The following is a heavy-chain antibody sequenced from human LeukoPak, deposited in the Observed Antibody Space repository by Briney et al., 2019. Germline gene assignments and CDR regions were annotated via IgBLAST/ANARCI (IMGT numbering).Heavy chain of an antibody. CDR2: IYYSGST. CDR3: ARELGIEVDY. Sequence: PSETLSLTCTVSGYSISSGYYWGWIRQPPGKGLEWIGSIYYSGSTYYNPSLKSRVTISVDTSKNQFSLKLSSVTAADTAVYYCARELGIEVDYWGQGTLVTVSS. J-gene: IGHJ4*02. CDR1: GYSISSGYY. D-gene: IGHD7-27*01. V-gene: IGHV4-38-2*02.